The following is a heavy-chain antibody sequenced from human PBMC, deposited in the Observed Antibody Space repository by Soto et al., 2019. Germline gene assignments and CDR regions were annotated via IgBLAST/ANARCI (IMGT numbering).Heavy chain of an antibody. CDR1: GGYISSYY. J-gene: IGHJ4*02. D-gene: IGHD6-13*01. Sequence: SETLSLTCTVSGGYISSYYWSWIRQPPGTGLEWIGEIYHSGSTNYNPSLKSRVTISVDKSKNQFSLKLSSVTAADTAVYYCARAAMGGSSWPLDNWGQGTLVTVSS. CDR3: ARAAMGGSSWPLDN. CDR2: IYHSGST. V-gene: IGHV4-59*12.